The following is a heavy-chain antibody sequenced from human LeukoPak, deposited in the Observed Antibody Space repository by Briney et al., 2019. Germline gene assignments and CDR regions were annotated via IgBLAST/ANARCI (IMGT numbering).Heavy chain of an antibody. V-gene: IGHV3-21*05. D-gene: IGHD2-21*02. CDR2: ISGSANDI. Sequence: PGGSLRLSCAASGFTFSSYSMNWVRQAPGKGLEWLSYISGSANDIYHVDSVRGRFTISRDNAKNSLYLQMNSLRAEDTAVYYCARDYDQVTPRGMDVWGQGTTVTVSS. J-gene: IGHJ6*02. CDR1: GFTFSSYS. CDR3: ARDYDQVTPRGMDV.